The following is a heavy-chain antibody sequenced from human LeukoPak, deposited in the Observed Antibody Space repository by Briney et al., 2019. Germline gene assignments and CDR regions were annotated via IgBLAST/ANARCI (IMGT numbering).Heavy chain of an antibody. CDR1: GGSFSGYY. J-gene: IGHJ4*02. Sequence: PPETLSLTCAVYGGSFSGYYWSWIRQPPGKGLEWIGEINHSGSTNYNPSLRSRVTISVDTSKNQFSLKLSSVTAADTAVYYCARGSITMVRGVPDYWGQGTLVTVSS. CDR2: INHSGST. V-gene: IGHV4-34*01. D-gene: IGHD3-10*01. CDR3: ARGSITMVRGVPDY.